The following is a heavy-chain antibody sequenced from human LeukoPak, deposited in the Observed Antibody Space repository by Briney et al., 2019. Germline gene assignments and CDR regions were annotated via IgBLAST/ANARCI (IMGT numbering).Heavy chain of an antibody. CDR3: ARDYASDY. V-gene: IGHV3-48*04. CDR1: GFTFSSYS. D-gene: IGHD3-10*01. CDR2: ISSSSNTI. Sequence: GGSLRLSCAASGFTFSSYSMNWVRQAPGKGLEWVSYISSSSNTIYYADSVKGRFTISRDNAKNSLYLQMSSPRAEDTAVYYCARDYASDYWGQGTLVTVSS. J-gene: IGHJ4*02.